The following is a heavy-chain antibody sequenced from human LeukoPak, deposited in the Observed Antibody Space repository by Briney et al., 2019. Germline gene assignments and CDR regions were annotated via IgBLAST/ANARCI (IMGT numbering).Heavy chain of an antibody. D-gene: IGHD1-26*01. J-gene: IGHJ4*02. CDR2: IIPIFGIA. Sequence: SVKVSCKASGGTFSSYAISWVRQAPGQVLEWMGRIIPIFGIANYAQKFQGRVTITADKSTSTAYMELSSLRSEDTAVYYCARDRGNSGSYHRDWGQGTLVTVSS. V-gene: IGHV1-69*04. CDR1: GGTFSSYA. CDR3: ARDRGNSGSYHRD.